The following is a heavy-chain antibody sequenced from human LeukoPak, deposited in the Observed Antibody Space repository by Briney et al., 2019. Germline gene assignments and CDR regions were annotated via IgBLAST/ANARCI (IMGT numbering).Heavy chain of an antibody. V-gene: IGHV3-53*01. J-gene: IGHJ4*02. D-gene: IGHD3-10*01. CDR3: ARFTSGSYFSYYFDY. Sequence: GGSLRLSCAASGFTVSSFYMSWVRQAPGKGPEWVSVIYSGGSTYYADSVKGRFTISRDNSKNTLYLQMNSLRAEDTAVYYCARFTSGSYFSYYFDYWGQGTLVTVSS. CDR1: GFTVSSFY. CDR2: IYSGGST.